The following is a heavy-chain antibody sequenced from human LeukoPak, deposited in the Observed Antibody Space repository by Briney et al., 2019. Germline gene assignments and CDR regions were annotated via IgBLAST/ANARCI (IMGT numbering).Heavy chain of an antibody. V-gene: IGHV1-2*02. CDR3: AREYYDSSAYNQEAIDY. Sequence: GASVKVSCKASGYTCTDYYMHWVRQAPGQGLEWLGWINPNSGGTNHAQKFQGRVTMTRDTSISTAYMELSRLRSDDTAVYYCAREYYDSSAYNQEAIDYWGQGTLVTVSS. D-gene: IGHD3-22*01. J-gene: IGHJ4*02. CDR2: INPNSGGT. CDR1: GYTCTDYY.